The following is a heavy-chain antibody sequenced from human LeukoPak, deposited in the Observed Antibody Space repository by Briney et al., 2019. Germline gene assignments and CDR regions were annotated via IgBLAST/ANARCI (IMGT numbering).Heavy chain of an antibody. Sequence: ASVKVSCKASGYTFTSYYMHWVRQAPGRGLEWMGIINPSGGSTSYAQKFQGRVTMTRDTSTSTVYMELSSLRSEDTAVYYCARYLSVYYGMDVWGQGTTVTVSS. CDR3: ARYLSVYYGMDV. CDR2: INPSGGST. D-gene: IGHD3-3*02. V-gene: IGHV1-46*01. J-gene: IGHJ6*02. CDR1: GYTFTSYY.